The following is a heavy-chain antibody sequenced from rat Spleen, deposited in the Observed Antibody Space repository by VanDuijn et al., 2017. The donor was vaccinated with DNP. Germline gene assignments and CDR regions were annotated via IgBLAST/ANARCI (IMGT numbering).Heavy chain of an antibody. D-gene: IGHD1-2*01. V-gene: IGHV5S13*01. J-gene: IGHJ3*01. CDR2: QSTGGDKS. CDR3: ARHEDYSSYVYGFAY. Sequence: EVQLVESGGALVQPGRSLKLSCAASGFTFSNYGMAWVRQAPTKGLEWVASQSTGGDKSAYRDSVKGRFIIFRDNEKNTQYLQMDSLRSEDTATYYCARHEDYSSYVYGFAYWGQGTLVTVSS. CDR1: GFTFSNYG.